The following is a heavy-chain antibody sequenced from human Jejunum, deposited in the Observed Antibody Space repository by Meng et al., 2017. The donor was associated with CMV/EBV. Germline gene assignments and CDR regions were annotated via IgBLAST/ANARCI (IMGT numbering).Heavy chain of an antibody. CDR1: GFTFSNYD. CDR2: ISSTGHTT. D-gene: IGHD1-26*01. J-gene: IGHJ5*02. CDR3: AKDRVGGYNWFDP. Sequence: DVRLLESGGVLVQAGGSLRVVCAASGFTFSNYDINWVRQAPGKGLEWVSCISSTGHTTYYADSVRGRFTISRDNSKDTVYLQMNSLRVEDTAVYYCAKDRVGGYNWFDPWGQGTLVTVSS. V-gene: IGHV3-23*01.